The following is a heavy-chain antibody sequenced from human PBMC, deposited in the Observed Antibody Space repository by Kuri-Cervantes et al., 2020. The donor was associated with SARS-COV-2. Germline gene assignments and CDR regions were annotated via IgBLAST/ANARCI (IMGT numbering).Heavy chain of an antibody. Sequence: SGPTLVNPTETLSVTCTFSGFSLNTNGNRVSWIRQTPGKALEWLARTDWDEDKFYSTTLKSKLIISKDTPKNQVVLTLTNVYPGDTGTYYCAAMGDGYDFEYWGQGTVVTVSS. CDR3: AAMGDGYDFEY. CDR2: TDWDEDK. V-gene: IGHV2-70*04. J-gene: IGHJ4*02. CDR1: GFSLNTNGNR. D-gene: IGHD5-24*01.